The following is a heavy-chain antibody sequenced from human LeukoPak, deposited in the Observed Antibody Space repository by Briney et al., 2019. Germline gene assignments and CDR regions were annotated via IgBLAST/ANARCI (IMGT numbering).Heavy chain of an antibody. CDR3: AKVGFSEMEWLLYSDH. CDR1: GFTFSSYW. CDR2: INSDGSST. Sequence: GGSLRLSCAASGFTFSSYWMRWVRQAPGKGLVWVSRINSDGSSTTYADSVKGRFSISRDNAKNTLYLQMNSLRAEDTAVYYCAKVGFSEMEWLLYSDHWGQGTLVTVSS. V-gene: IGHV3-74*01. J-gene: IGHJ4*02. D-gene: IGHD3-3*01.